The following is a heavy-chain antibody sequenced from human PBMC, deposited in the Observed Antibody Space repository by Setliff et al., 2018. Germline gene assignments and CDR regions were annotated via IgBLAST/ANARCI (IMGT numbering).Heavy chain of an antibody. Sequence: ASVKVSCKASGYKFADYGITWVRQAPGQGLEWMGWINNYSFKTNYPQKFLGRVTVTTDTSTGTAYMELGSLTSDDTAIYYCARINFYVSSGYYYAPDYWGPGTLVTVSS. CDR1: GYKFADYG. D-gene: IGHD3-22*01. CDR3: ARINFYVSSGYYYAPDY. J-gene: IGHJ4*02. CDR2: INNYSFKT. V-gene: IGHV1-18*01.